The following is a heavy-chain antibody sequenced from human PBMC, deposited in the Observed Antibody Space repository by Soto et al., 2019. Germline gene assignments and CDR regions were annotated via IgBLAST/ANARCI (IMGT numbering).Heavy chain of an antibody. V-gene: IGHV3-23*01. CDR1: GVTFSNYA. Sequence: GGSLRLSCTVSGVTFSNYAMNWVRQAPGKGLEWVSSLSGSGGTTYYADSVKGRFIISRDNSKNTLYLLMNSLRAEDTALYYCAKQRADYGSGADTFYFDSWGKGALVTVS. CDR2: LSGSGGTT. CDR3: AKQRADYGSGADTFYFDS. J-gene: IGHJ4*02. D-gene: IGHD3-10*01.